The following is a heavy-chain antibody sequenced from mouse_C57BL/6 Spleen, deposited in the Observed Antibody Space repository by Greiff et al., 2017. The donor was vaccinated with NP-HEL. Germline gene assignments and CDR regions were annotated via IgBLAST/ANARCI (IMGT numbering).Heavy chain of an antibody. CDR2: IYPRSGNT. CDR3: ARNWEGEYYYAMDY. Sequence: VQRVESGAELARPGASVKLSCKASGYTFTSYGISWVKQRTGQGLEWIGEIYPRSGNTYYNEKFKGKATLTADKSSSTAYMELRSLTSEDSAVYFCARNWEGEYYYAMDYWGQGTSVTVSS. V-gene: IGHV1-81*01. J-gene: IGHJ4*01. D-gene: IGHD4-1*01. CDR1: GYTFTSYG.